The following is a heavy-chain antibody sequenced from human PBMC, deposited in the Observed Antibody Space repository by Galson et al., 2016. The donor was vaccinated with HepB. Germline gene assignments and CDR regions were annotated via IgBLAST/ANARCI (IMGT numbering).Heavy chain of an antibody. V-gene: IGHV1-18*01. J-gene: IGHJ5*02. CDR3: ARGVGRTWYRNYFDP. CDR1: GYSFADYG. D-gene: IGHD6-13*01. CDR2: ISAYNGDT. Sequence: SVKVSCKASGYSFADYGITWVRQAPGQGLEWMGWISAYNGDTEYAQKFQGRVTMTTDASTTTGYMELKSLRSDDTAVYYCARGVGRTWYRNYFDPWGQGTLVTVSA.